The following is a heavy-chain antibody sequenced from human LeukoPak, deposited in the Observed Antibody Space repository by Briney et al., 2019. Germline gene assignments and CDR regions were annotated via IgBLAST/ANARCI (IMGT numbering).Heavy chain of an antibody. J-gene: IGHJ4*02. V-gene: IGHV3-7*03. CDR1: GFTFSRYW. D-gene: IGHD6-19*01. Sequence: PGGSLRLSCAASGFTFSRYWMSWVRQAPGKGLEWVANIKEDGSEKYYVDSVKGRFTISRDNAKNSLYLQMNSLRAEDTAVYYCASYSSGWYPHFDYWGQGTLVTVFS. CDR2: IKEDGSEK. CDR3: ASYSSGWYPHFDY.